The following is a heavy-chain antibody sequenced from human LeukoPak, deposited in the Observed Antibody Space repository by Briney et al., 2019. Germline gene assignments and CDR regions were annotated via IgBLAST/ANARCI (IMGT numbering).Heavy chain of an antibody. CDR3: ARDEDY. CDR2: IYSGGST. J-gene: IGHJ4*02. V-gene: IGHV3-66*01. CDR1: GFTVSSNY. Sequence: VGSLRLSSAASGFTVSSNYMSWVRQAPGKGLEWVSVIYSGGSTYYADSVKGRFTISRDNSKNTLYLQMNSLRAEDTAVYYCARDEDYWGQGTLVTVSS.